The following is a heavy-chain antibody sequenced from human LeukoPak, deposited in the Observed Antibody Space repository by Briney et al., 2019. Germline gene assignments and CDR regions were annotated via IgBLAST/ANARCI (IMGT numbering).Heavy chain of an antibody. J-gene: IGHJ6*02. CDR2: TREKVNSYTT. CDR1: GFTFSVHY. Sequence: PGGSLRLSCAASGFTFSVHYMDWVRQAPGEGLGWVGRTREKVNSYTTKYAASVKGRFTISRDDSKNSLYLQMNSLKTEDTAVYYCARDGLDYYGAGRVYYYYGMDVWGQGTTVTVSS. CDR3: ARDGLDYYGAGRVYYYYGMDV. D-gene: IGHD3-10*01. V-gene: IGHV3-72*01.